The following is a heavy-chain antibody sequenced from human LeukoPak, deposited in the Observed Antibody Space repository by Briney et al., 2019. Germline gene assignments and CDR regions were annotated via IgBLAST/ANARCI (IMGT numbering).Heavy chain of an antibody. V-gene: IGHV4-34*01. CDR2: INHSGST. CDR3: ARAGRYYGSGRNYYYYMDV. J-gene: IGHJ6*03. Sequence: PSETLSLTCAVYGGSFSGYYWSWIRQPPGKGLEWFGEINHSGSTNYNPSLKSRVTISVDTSKNQFSLKLSSVTAADTAVYYCARAGRYYGSGRNYYYYMDVWGKGATVTVSS. D-gene: IGHD3-10*01. CDR1: GGSFSGYY.